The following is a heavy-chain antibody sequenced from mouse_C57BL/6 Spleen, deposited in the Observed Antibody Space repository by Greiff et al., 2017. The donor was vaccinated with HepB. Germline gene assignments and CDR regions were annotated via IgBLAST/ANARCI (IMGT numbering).Heavy chain of an antibody. CDR1: GYAFSSSW. D-gene: IGHD1-1*01. CDR3: ARWYGRSLAMDY. CDR2: IYPGDGDT. V-gene: IGHV1-82*01. J-gene: IGHJ4*01. Sequence: VQLQQSGPELVQPGASVKISCKASGYAFSSSWMNWVKQRPGKGLEWIGRIYPGDGDTNYKGKFKGKATLTADKSSSTAYMQLSSLTSEDSAVYFCARWYGRSLAMDYWGQGTSVTVSS.